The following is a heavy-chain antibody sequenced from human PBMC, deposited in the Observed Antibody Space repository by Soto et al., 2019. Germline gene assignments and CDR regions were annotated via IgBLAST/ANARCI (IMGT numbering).Heavy chain of an antibody. CDR3: ARDMRLRDVSTAFDI. J-gene: IGHJ3*02. CDR2: IYYSGST. CDR1: GGSISSGGYY. V-gene: IGHV4-31*03. Sequence: SETLSLTCTVSGGSISSGGYYWSWIRQHPGKGLEWIGYIYYSGSTYYNPSLKSRVTISVDTSKNQFSLKLSSVTAADTAVYYCARDMRLRDVSTAFDIWGQGTMVTVSS. D-gene: IGHD5-12*01.